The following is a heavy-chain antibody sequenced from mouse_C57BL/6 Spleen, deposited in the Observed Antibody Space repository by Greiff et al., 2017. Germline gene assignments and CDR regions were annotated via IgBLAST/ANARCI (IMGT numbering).Heavy chain of an antibody. CDR2: IDPSDSYT. D-gene: IGHD2-5*01. V-gene: IGHV1-59*01. CDR3: AKHSNTKWFAY. CDR1: GYTFTSYW. J-gene: IGHJ3*01. Sequence: VQLQPPGAELVRPGTSVKLSCKASGYTFTSYWMHWVKQRPGQGLEWIGVIDPSDSYTNYNQKFKGKATLTVDTSSSTAYMQLSSLSSEDSAVYYCAKHSNTKWFAYWGQGTLVTVSA.